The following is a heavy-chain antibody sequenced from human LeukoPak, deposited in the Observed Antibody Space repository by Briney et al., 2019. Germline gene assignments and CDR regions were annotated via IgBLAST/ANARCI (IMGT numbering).Heavy chain of an antibody. CDR2: INHSGST. J-gene: IGHJ4*02. CDR1: GGSFSGYY. V-gene: IGHV4-34*01. CDR3: AREGGLYSSRGYYFDY. D-gene: IGHD6-13*01. Sequence: SETLSLTCAVYGGSFSGYYWSWIRQPPGKGLEWIGEINHSGSTNYNSSLKSRVTISVDTSKNQFSLKLSSVTAADTAVYYCAREGGLYSSRGYYFDYWGQGTLVTVSS.